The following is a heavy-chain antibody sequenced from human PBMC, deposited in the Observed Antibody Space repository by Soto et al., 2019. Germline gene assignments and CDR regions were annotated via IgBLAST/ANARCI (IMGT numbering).Heavy chain of an antibody. D-gene: IGHD3-10*01. CDR2: ISYDGSNK. Sequence: GGSLRLSCAASGFTFSSYGMHWVRQAPGKGLEWVAVISYDGSNKYYADSVKGRFTISRDNSKNTLYLQMNSLRAEDTAVYYCAKDLILVGDYYYYYGMDVWGQGTTVTVSS. V-gene: IGHV3-30*18. J-gene: IGHJ6*02. CDR3: AKDLILVGDYYYYYGMDV. CDR1: GFTFSSYG.